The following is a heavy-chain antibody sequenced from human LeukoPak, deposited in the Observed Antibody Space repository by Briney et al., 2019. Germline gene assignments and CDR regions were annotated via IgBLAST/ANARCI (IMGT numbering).Heavy chain of an antibody. J-gene: IGHJ4*02. CDR3: ARDRPLYSSGWSTFDY. Sequence: SETLSLTCNVSGVSISTNSWSWIRQPPGKGLEWIGRIYTSGSTNYNPSLKSRVTMSVDTSKNQFSLKLSSVTAADTAVYYCARDRPLYSSGWSTFDYWGQGTLVTVSS. CDR2: IYTSGST. V-gene: IGHV4-4*07. D-gene: IGHD6-19*01. CDR1: GVSISTNS.